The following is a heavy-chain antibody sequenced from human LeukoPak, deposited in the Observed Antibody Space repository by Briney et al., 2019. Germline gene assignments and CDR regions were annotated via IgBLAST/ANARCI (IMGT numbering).Heavy chain of an antibody. D-gene: IGHD2-21*02. CDR3: AGQAYCAGDCYFYS. V-gene: IGHV4-30-4*01. CDR2: IYYSGST. CDR1: GGSISSGDYY. Sequence: PSETLSLTCTVSGGSISSGDYYWSWIRQPPGKGLEWIGYIYYSGSTYYNLSLKSRVTMSVDTSKNQFSLKLSSVTAADTAVYYCAGQAYCAGDCYFYSWGQGTLVTVSS. J-gene: IGHJ4*02.